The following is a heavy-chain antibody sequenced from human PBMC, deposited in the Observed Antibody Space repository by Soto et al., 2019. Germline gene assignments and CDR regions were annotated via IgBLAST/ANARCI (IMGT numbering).Heavy chain of an antibody. J-gene: IGHJ4*02. D-gene: IGHD3-9*01. CDR1: GYTFTKYW. CDR3: ARRDMLTGYVYCXY. V-gene: IGHV5-51*01. Sequence: PGESLKISCQASGYTFTKYWVGWVRQMPGKGLEWMGIIYPDDSDTRYSPSFQGHVTISADKSISTAYLQWSSLKASDSATYYCARRDMLTGYVYCXYWGQGTQVTVSS. CDR2: IYPDDSDT.